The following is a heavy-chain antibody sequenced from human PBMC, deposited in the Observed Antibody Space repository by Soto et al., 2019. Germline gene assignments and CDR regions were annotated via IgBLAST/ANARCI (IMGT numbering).Heavy chain of an antibody. CDR1: GDSFSSSGHY. D-gene: IGHD3-22*01. CDR3: ARYSDTFDS. J-gene: IGHJ4*02. CDR2: VSYSGYT. Sequence: QLQLQESGPGLVKPSETLSLTCTVSGDSFSSSGHYWGWIRQPPGKGLEWIGSVSYSGYTYDNPSLKSRVTISVDTSKNQFSLNLASVTAADTAVYYCARYSDTFDSWGQGTLVTVSS. V-gene: IGHV4-39*01.